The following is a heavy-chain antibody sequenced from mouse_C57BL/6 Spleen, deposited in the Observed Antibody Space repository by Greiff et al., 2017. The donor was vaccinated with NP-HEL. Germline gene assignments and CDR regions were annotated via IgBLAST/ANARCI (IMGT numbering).Heavy chain of an antibody. CDR3: VRHGLYYYGSSYYAMDY. V-gene: IGHV10-1*01. J-gene: IGHJ4*01. CDR1: GFSFNTYA. D-gene: IGHD1-1*01. Sequence: EVQLVESGGGLVQPKGSLKLSCAASGFSFNTYAMNWVRQAPGKGLEWVARIRSKSNNYATYYADSVKDRFTISRDDSESMLYLQMNNLKTEDTAMYYCVRHGLYYYGSSYYAMDYWGQGTSVTVSS. CDR2: IRSKSNNYAT.